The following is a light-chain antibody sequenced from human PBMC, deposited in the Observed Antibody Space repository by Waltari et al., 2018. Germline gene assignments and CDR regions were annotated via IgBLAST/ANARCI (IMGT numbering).Light chain of an antibody. CDR3: QQSNDWLWT. CDR1: KNVRSH. V-gene: IGKV3-11*01. CDR2: DAS. Sequence: ESVLTQSPGTLSLSPGERATLSCRASKNVRSHLAWYQQKRCQAPRLLIYDASQRAAGIPARFNGSGSGTEFTLTISNLEPDDFAVYYCQQSNDWLWTFGQGTKVEIK. J-gene: IGKJ1*01.